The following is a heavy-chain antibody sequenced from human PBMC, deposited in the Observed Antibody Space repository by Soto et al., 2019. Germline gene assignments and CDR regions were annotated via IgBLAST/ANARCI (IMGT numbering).Heavy chain of an antibody. CDR3: ARAYGSCSGGSCYYYYMDV. D-gene: IGHD2-15*01. Sequence: GGSLRLSCEVSGFTFSSYWMHWVRQAPGKGLVWVSRIDSDGSTTSYADSVKGRFTISRDNAKNTLYLQMNSLRAEDTAVYYCARAYGSCSGGSCYYYYMDVWGKGTTVTVSS. CDR1: GFTFSSYW. J-gene: IGHJ6*03. CDR2: IDSDGSTT. V-gene: IGHV3-74*01.